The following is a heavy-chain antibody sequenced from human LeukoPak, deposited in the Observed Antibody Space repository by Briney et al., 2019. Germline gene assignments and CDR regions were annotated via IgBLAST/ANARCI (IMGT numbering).Heavy chain of an antibody. CDR3: ARRQHVNWGFDL. J-gene: IGHJ2*01. Sequence: GGSLRLSCAASEFTVSSYHLSWVRQAPGAGLEWLSVFYRTTGQFYADSVKGRFIISRHDSNNTLSLQMNSLRPEDTAVYYCARRQHVNWGFDLWGRGTLVTVSS. V-gene: IGHV3-53*04. D-gene: IGHD6-6*01. CDR2: FYRTTGQ. CDR1: EFTVSSYH.